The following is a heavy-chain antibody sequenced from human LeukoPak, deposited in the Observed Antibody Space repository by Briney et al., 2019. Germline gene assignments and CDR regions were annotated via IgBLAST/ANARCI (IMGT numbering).Heavy chain of an antibody. CDR2: ISYDGSNK. CDR3: ARNLLGYCTNGVCFLDY. CDR1: GFTFSSYA. D-gene: IGHD2-8*01. Sequence: GGSLRLSCAASGFTFSSYAMHWVRQAPGKGLEWVAVISYDGSNKYYADSVKGRFAISRDNSKNTLYLQMNSLRAEDTAVYYCARNLLGYCTNGVCFLDYWGQGTLVTVSS. J-gene: IGHJ4*02. V-gene: IGHV3-30*09.